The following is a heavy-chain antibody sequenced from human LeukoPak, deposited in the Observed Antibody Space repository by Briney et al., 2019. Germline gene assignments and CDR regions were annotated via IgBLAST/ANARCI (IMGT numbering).Heavy chain of an antibody. CDR1: GFTFSNYS. D-gene: IGHD4-17*01. V-gene: IGHV3-48*02. Sequence: GGSLRLSCAASGFTFSNYSMNWVRQAPGKGLEWVSYISRSSSTIFYADSVRGRFTISRDNAKNSLYLQTNSLRDDDTAVYYCARPTYGDYWDAFDVWGQGTMVTVSS. J-gene: IGHJ3*01. CDR2: ISRSSSTI. CDR3: ARPTYGDYWDAFDV.